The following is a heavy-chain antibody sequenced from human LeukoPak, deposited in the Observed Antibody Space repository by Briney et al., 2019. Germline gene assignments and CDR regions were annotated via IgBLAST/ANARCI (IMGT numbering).Heavy chain of an antibody. CDR2: ISGSGGST. Sequence: PGGSLRLSCAVSGFTFNTYGMTWVRQAPGKGLEWVSAISGSGGSTYYADSVKGRFTISRDNSKNTLYLQMNSLRAEDTAVYYCAKGTMGYIVATIEGSWGQGTLVTVSS. J-gene: IGHJ4*02. CDR1: GFTFNTYG. D-gene: IGHD5-12*01. V-gene: IGHV3-23*01. CDR3: AKGTMGYIVATIEGS.